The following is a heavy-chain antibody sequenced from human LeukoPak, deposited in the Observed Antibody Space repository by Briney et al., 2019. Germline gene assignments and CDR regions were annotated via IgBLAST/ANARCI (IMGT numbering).Heavy chain of an antibody. CDR2: IYYSGST. D-gene: IGHD4-23*01. V-gene: IGHV4-59*01. Sequence: SETLSLTCTVSGGSISSYYWSWIRQPPGKGLEWIGYIYYSGSTNYNPSLKSRVTISVDTSKNQFSLKLSSVTAADTAVYYCARDGTTLGGRSRSRQFDYWGQGTLVTVSS. CDR3: ARDGTTLGGRSRSRQFDY. J-gene: IGHJ4*02. CDR1: GGSISSYY.